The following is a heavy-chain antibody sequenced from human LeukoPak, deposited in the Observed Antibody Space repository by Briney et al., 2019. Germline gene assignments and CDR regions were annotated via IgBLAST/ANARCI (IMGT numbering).Heavy chain of an antibody. CDR2: IYSSGST. Sequence: PSETLSLTCTVSGASISSYYWSWIRQPAGKGLEWIGRIYSSGSTNYSPSLKSRVTMSVDTSKNQFSLQLNSVTAADTAVYYCARGRGVWGQGTTVTVSS. CDR1: GASISSYY. J-gene: IGHJ6*02. V-gene: IGHV4-4*07. CDR3: ARGRGV.